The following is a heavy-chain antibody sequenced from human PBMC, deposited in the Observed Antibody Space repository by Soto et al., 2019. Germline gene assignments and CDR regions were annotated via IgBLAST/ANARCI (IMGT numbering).Heavy chain of an antibody. CDR3: ASSITQMLTD. V-gene: IGHV3-72*01. CDR1: GFSVSDHF. Sequence: EVQLVESGGGLVQSGGSLRLSCTASGFSVSDHFMDWVRQPPGKGLEWLGQITNRATGDTTFYAASVKGRFTVSKDESRNSLYLQMNSLNTEDTAVYYCASSITQMLTDWGQGTLVAVAS. D-gene: IGHD1-20*01. CDR2: ITNRATGDTT. J-gene: IGHJ4*02.